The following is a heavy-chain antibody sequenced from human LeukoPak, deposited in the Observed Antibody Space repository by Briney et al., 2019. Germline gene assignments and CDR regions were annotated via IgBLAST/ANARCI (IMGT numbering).Heavy chain of an antibody. D-gene: IGHD3-9*01. J-gene: IGHJ6*02. Sequence: PSETLPLTCTVSGGSISSYYWSWIRQPPGKGLEWIGSIYYSGSTYYNPSLKSRVTISVDTSKNQFSLKLSSVTAADTAVYYCARQNDILTGNYGMDVWGQGTTVTVSS. CDR1: GGSISSYY. V-gene: IGHV4-39*01. CDR2: IYYSGST. CDR3: ARQNDILTGNYGMDV.